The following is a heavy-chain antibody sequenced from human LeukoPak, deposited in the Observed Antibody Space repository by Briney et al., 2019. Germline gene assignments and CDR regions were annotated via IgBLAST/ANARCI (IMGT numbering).Heavy chain of an antibody. CDR1: GFTVSSNY. J-gene: IGHJ6*02. D-gene: IGHD4-17*01. CDR2: IYSGGST. CDR3: ARDPGDYGMDV. V-gene: IGHV3-53*01. Sequence: GGSLRFSCAASGFTVSSNYMSWVRQAPGKGLEWVSVIYSGGSTYYADSVKGRFTISRDNSKNTLYLQMNSLRAEDTAVYYCARDPGDYGMDVWGQGTTVTVSS.